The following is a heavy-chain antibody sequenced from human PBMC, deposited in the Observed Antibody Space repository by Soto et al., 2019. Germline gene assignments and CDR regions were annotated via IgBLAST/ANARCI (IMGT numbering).Heavy chain of an antibody. V-gene: IGHV2-70*11. Sequence: SGPTLVNPTQALTLTCTFSGFSLSTSGMCVSWIRQPPGKALEWLARIDWDDDKYYSTSLKTRLTISKDTSKNQVVLTMTNMDPVDTATSYCARVADGYSSGWYYFDYWGQGTLVTVSS. J-gene: IGHJ4*02. CDR1: GFSLSTSGMC. D-gene: IGHD6-19*01. CDR2: IDWDDDK. CDR3: ARVADGYSSGWYYFDY.